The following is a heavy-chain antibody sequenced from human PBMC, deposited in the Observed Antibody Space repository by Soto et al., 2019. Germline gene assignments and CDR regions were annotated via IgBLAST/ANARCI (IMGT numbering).Heavy chain of an antibody. V-gene: IGHV1-8*01. J-gene: IGHJ6*02. D-gene: IGHD1-20*01. CDR1: GYTFTSYD. Sequence: QVQLVQSGAEVKKPGASVKVSCKASGYTFTSYDINWVRQATGQGLEWMGWMNPNSGNTGYAQKFQGRVTMTRNTSISTAYMELSSLRSEDTAVYYCARASITGTSYYYGMDVLGQGTTVTVSS. CDR2: MNPNSGNT. CDR3: ARASITGTSYYYGMDV.